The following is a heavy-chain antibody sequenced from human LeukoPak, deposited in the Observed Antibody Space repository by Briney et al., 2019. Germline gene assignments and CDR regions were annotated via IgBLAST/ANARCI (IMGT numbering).Heavy chain of an antibody. J-gene: IGHJ4*02. CDR1: GYSFTSYW. CDR3: ARGYCSSTSCRHFDY. V-gene: IGHV5-51*01. Sequence: GESLKISCKGSGYSFTSYWIGWVRQMPGKGLEWMGIIYPGDSDTRYSPSFEGQVTISADKSISTAYLQWSGLKASDTAMYYCARGYCSSTSCRHFDYWGQGTLVTVSS. CDR2: IYPGDSDT. D-gene: IGHD2-2*01.